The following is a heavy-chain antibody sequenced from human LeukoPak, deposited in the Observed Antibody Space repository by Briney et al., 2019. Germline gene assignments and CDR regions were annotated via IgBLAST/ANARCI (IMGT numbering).Heavy chain of an antibody. CDR1: GGTFTNYA. Sequence: SVKVSCKASGGTFTNYAVSWVRQAPGQGLKWMGRIIPTFGTANYAQKFQGRVTFTTDESTTTAYMALYSLRSEDTAVYYCVRDTPLGTGTKALYLAYWGQGTLVTVSS. CDR2: IIPTFGTA. V-gene: IGHV1-69*05. J-gene: IGHJ4*02. CDR3: VRDTPLGTGTKALYLAY. D-gene: IGHD1-7*01.